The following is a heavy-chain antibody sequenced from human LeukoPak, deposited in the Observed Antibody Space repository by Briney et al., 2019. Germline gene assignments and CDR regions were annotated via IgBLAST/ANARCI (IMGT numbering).Heavy chain of an antibody. CDR2: ISGSGGST. J-gene: IGHJ3*02. V-gene: IGHV3-23*01. CDR3: AKGYYYGSGRSDAFDI. D-gene: IGHD3-10*01. CDR1: GFTFSSYA. Sequence: GGSLRLSCAASGFTFSSYAMSWVRQAPGKGLEWVSAISGSGGSTYYADSVKGRFTISRDNSKNTLYLQMNSLRAEDTAVYCCAKGYYYGSGRSDAFDIWGQGTMVTVSS.